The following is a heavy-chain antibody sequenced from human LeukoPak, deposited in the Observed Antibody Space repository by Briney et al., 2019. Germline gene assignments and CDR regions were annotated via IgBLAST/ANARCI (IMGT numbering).Heavy chain of an antibody. D-gene: IGHD1-26*01. J-gene: IGHJ6*02. CDR2: INHSGST. V-gene: IGHV4-34*01. CDR3: ARGWDSGYNFYGMDV. CDR1: GGSFSGYY. Sequence: SSETLSLTCAVYGGSFSGYYWSWIRQPPGKGLEWIGEINHSGSTNYNPSLKSRVTISVDTSKNQFSLKLSSVTAADTAVYYCARGWDSGYNFYGMDVWGQGNAVIVSS.